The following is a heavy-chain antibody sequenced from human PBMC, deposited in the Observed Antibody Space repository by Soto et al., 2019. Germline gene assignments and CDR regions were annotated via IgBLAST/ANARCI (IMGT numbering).Heavy chain of an antibody. CDR3: ARADRSAFDV. CDR2: IYSTYGRSRT. J-gene: IGHJ3*01. V-gene: IGHV3-66*01. Sequence: EEQLVESGGGLVQLGGSLRLSCAASGFSVSEKHMSWVRQAPGEGLEWVSTIYSTYGRSRTGYADSGEVSFTISRDNSMNTLTLQMNALRAEDTAAYYCARADRSAFDVWGQGAMVIVSS. CDR1: GFSVSEKH.